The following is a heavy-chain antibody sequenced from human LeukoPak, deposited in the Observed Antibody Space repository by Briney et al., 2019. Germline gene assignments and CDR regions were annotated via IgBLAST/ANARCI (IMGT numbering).Heavy chain of an antibody. J-gene: IGHJ4*02. V-gene: IGHV4-59*01. CDR3: ARGRAVADFNTIDY. Sequence: SETLSLTCTVSGGSISSYYWSWIRQPPGKGLEWVGYIYYSGSTNYNPSLKSRVTISVDTSKNQYSLKLSSVTAADTAVYYCARGRAVADFNTIDYWGQGTLVTVSS. CDR1: GGSISSYY. D-gene: IGHD6-19*01. CDR2: IYYSGST.